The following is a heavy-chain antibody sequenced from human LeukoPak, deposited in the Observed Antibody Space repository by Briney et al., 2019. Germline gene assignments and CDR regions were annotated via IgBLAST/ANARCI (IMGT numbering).Heavy chain of an antibody. CDR3: AKDIPGIAVAGTIYYYYGMDV. D-gene: IGHD6-19*01. J-gene: IGHJ6*04. Sequence: GGSLRLSCAASGFTFSSYSMNWVRQAPGKGLEWVSAISGSGGSTYYADSVKGRFTISRDNSKNTLYLQMNSLRAEDTAVYYCAKDIPGIAVAGTIYYYYGMDVWGKGTTVTVSS. V-gene: IGHV3-23*01. CDR1: GFTFSSYS. CDR2: ISGSGGST.